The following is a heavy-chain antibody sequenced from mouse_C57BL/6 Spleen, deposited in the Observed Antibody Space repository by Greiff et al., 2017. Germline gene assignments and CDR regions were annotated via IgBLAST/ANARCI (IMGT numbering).Heavy chain of an antibody. Sequence: VQLQQPGAELVMPGASVKLSCKASGYTFTSYWMHWVKQRPGQGLEWIGEIDPSDSYTNYNQQFKGKSTLTVDKSSTTAYMQLSSLTSEDAAVYYCARYGNYGFAYGGQGTLVTVSA. V-gene: IGHV1-69*01. D-gene: IGHD2-10*02. CDR2: IDPSDSYT. CDR1: GYTFTSYW. J-gene: IGHJ3*01. CDR3: ARYGNYGFAY.